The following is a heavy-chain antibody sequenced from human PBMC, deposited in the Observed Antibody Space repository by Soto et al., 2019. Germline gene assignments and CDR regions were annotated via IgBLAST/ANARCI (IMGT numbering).Heavy chain of an antibody. CDR1: GGTFSSYA. V-gene: IGHV1-69*13. Sequence: SVKVSCKASGGTFSSYAISWVRQAPGQGLEWMGGIIPIFGTANYAQKFQGRVTITADESTSTAYMELSSLISEDTAVYYCAREGGSSSSDYYYGMDVWGQGTTVIVSS. CDR3: AREGGSSSSDYYYGMDV. J-gene: IGHJ6*02. D-gene: IGHD6-6*01. CDR2: IIPIFGTA.